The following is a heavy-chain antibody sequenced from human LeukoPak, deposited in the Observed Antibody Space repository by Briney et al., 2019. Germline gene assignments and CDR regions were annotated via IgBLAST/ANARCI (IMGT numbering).Heavy chain of an antibody. CDR3: ASGSNWNPYYYYYMDV. Sequence: VKVSCKASGGTFSSYAISWVRQAPGQGLEWMGGIIPIFGTANYAQKFQGRVTITTDESTSTAYMELSSLRSEDTAVYYCASGSNWNPYYYYYMDVWGKGTTVTVSS. J-gene: IGHJ6*03. V-gene: IGHV1-69*05. D-gene: IGHD1-20*01. CDR2: IIPIFGTA. CDR1: GGTFSSYA.